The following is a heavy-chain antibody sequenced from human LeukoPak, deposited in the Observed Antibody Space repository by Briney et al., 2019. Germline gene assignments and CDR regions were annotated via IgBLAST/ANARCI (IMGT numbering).Heavy chain of an antibody. J-gene: IGHJ5*02. V-gene: IGHV1-18*01. D-gene: IGHD3-3*01. CDR1: GYTFTSYG. CDR2: ISAYNGNT. CDR3: ARNGWITIFGVVPKTYNWFDP. Sequence: GSVKVSCKASGYTFTSYGISWVRQAPGQGLEWMGWISAYNGNTNYAQKLQGRVTMTTDTSTSTAYMKLRSLRSDDTAVYYCARNGWITIFGVVPKTYNWFDPWGQGTLVTVSP.